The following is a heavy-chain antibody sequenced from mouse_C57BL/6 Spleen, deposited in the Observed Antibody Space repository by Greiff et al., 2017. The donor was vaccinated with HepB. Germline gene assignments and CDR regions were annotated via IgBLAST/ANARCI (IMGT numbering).Heavy chain of an antibody. D-gene: IGHD5-5*01. CDR2: IDPENGDT. CDR3: TTLGLPWFAY. J-gene: IGHJ3*01. CDR1: GFNIKDDY. Sequence: EVQLQQSGAELVRPGASVKLSCTASGFNIKDDYMHWVKQRPEQGLEWIGWIDPENGDTEYASKFQGKATITADTSSNTAYLQLSSLTSEDTAVYYCTTLGLPWFAYWGQGTLVTVSA. V-gene: IGHV14-4*01.